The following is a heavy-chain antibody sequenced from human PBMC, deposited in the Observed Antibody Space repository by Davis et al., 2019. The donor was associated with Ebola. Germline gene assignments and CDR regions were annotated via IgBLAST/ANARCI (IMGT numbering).Heavy chain of an antibody. CDR2: IIWNGGSR. CDR3: ASGGYGSSVPDY. J-gene: IGHJ4*02. CDR1: GFTFADYG. V-gene: IGHV3-20*01. Sequence: GESLKISCAASGFTFADYGMSWVRQAPGKGLEWVSGIIWNGGSRGYADSVKGRFTISRDNAKNSLYLQMNSLRVKDTAFYHCASGGYGSSVPDYWGQGTLVTVSS. D-gene: IGHD3-10*01.